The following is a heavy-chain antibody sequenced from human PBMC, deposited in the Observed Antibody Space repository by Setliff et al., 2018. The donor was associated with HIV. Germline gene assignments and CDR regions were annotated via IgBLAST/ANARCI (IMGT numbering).Heavy chain of an antibody. J-gene: IGHJ5*02. Sequence: TLSLTCAVSGGSISSSNWWSWVRQPPGKGLEWIGEIDLSGSSNYNPSLKSRVTISVDKSRNQFSLNLNSVTAADTAVYYCARDSSGVADYDFWSGRNWFDPWGQGILVTVSS. V-gene: IGHV4-4*02. CDR1: GGSISSSNW. D-gene: IGHD3-3*01. CDR3: ARDSSGVADYDFWSGRNWFDP. CDR2: IDLSGSS.